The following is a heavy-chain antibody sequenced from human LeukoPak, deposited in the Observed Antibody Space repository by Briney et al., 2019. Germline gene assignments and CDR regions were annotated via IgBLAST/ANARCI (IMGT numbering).Heavy chain of an antibody. CDR2: ISYDGSNK. Sequence: GGSLRLSCAASGFTFSSYAMHWVRQAPGKGLEWLAVISYDGSNKYYADSVKGRFTISRDNSKNTLYLQMNSLRAEDTAVYYCAKNSEYSSSSLDYWGQGTLVTVSS. J-gene: IGHJ4*02. CDR3: AKNSEYSSSSLDY. V-gene: IGHV3-30-3*01. D-gene: IGHD6-6*01. CDR1: GFTFSSYA.